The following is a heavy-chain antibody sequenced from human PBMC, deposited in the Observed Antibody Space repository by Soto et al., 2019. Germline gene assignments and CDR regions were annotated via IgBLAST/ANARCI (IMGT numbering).Heavy chain of an antibody. V-gene: IGHV6-1*01. CDR3: SRLIGNSRLEH. Sequence: SQTLSLTWAISGDSVSTNSATWDWIRQSPSRGLEWLGRTYYRSKWYNDYAVSVKGRITINPDTSNNQLSLQLNSVTPDDTAVYYCSRLIGNSRLEHWGHRTRAT. D-gene: IGHD5-18*01. CDR1: GDSVSTNSAT. CDR2: TYYRSKWYN. J-gene: IGHJ5*02.